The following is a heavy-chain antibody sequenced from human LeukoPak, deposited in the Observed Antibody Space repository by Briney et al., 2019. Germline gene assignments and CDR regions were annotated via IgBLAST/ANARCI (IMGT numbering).Heavy chain of an antibody. Sequence: PGGSLRLSCAASGFTFSAHAMNWVRQAPGKGLEWVSGISGSGGGTFYADSVKGRFTISRDNSKNTLYLQMNSLRAEDTAVYYCAKVGTVYYFDYWGQGTLVTVSS. D-gene: IGHD4-17*01. CDR1: GFTFSAHA. J-gene: IGHJ4*02. V-gene: IGHV3-23*01. CDR2: ISGSGGGT. CDR3: AKVGTVYYFDY.